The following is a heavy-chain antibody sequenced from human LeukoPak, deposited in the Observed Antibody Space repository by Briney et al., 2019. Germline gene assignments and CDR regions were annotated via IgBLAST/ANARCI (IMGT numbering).Heavy chain of an antibody. CDR2: ISDSGGST. CDR1: GFIFSTHA. Sequence: QSGGSLRLSCVASGFIFSTHAMSWVRLAPGRGLEGVSTISDSGGSTYYPESVKGRFTISRDNSMSTLSLQMKSLRVEDTALYYCARGYCSGGSCTWGLFDSWGQGTLVTVSS. V-gene: IGHV3-23*01. CDR3: ARGYCSGGSCTWGLFDS. D-gene: IGHD2-15*01. J-gene: IGHJ4*02.